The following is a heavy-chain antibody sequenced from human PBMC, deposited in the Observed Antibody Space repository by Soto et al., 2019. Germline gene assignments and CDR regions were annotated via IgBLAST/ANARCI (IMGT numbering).Heavy chain of an antibody. CDR3: ARVRIDHEWFDP. Sequence: SETLSLTCTVSGDSLGSSSYYWGWIRQPPGAGLEWIGNIYYRGSTYYNPSLKSRVTMSVDTSKNHFSLRLNSLTAADTAVYYCARVRIDHEWFDPWGQGTLVTVS. J-gene: IGHJ5*02. CDR1: GDSLGSSSYY. CDR2: IYYRGST. V-gene: IGHV4-39*02.